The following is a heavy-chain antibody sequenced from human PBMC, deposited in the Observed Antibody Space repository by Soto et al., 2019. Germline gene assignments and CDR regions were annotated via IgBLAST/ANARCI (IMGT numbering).Heavy chain of an antibody. CDR2: IKQDGSEK. CDR1: GFTFSSYW. CDR3: ERGRVVAAFGYYGYGMDF. V-gene: IGHV3-7*01. Sequence: EVQLVESGGGLVQPGGSLRLSCAASGFTFSSYWMSWVRQAPGKGLEWVANIKQDGSEKYYVDSVKGRFTISRDNAKNSLYLQKNSLRAEDTAVYYWERGRVVAAFGYYGYGMDFWGQGTTVTVSS. J-gene: IGHJ6*02. D-gene: IGHD2-15*01.